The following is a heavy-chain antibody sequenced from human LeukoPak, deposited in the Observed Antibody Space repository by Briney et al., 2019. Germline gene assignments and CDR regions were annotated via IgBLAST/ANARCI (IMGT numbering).Heavy chain of an antibody. D-gene: IGHD3-10*01. CDR2: ISSSGSTI. V-gene: IGHV3-11*01. J-gene: IGHJ6*02. CDR3: ARGLVVRGVIKDYYYGMDV. Sequence: GGSLRLSCAASGFTFSDYYMSWIRQAPGKGLEWVSYISSSGSTIYYVDSVKGRFTISRDNAKNSLYLQMNSLRAEDTAVYYCARGLVVRGVIKDYYYGMDVWGQGTTVTVSS. CDR1: GFTFSDYY.